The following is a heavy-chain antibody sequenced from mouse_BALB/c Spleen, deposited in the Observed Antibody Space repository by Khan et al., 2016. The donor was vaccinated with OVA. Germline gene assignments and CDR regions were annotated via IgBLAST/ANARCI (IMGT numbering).Heavy chain of an antibody. J-gene: IGHJ3*01. Sequence: EVQLKQSGAELVRPGALVKLSCKTSGFNIKDYYMHWVKQRPEQGLEWIGWIDPENGNTIYDPKFQGQASLTADTSSNTAYLQLSSLTSEDTAVYYGARDGYAPWFAYWGQGTLVAVSA. CDR3: ARDGYAPWFAY. CDR2: IDPENGNT. V-gene: IGHV14-1*02. CDR1: GFNIKDYY. D-gene: IGHD2-2*01.